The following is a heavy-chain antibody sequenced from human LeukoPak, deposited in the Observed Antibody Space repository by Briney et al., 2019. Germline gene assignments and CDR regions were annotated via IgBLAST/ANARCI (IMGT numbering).Heavy chain of an antibody. CDR2: LTNSGDIT. Sequence: GGSLRLSCEASGMTFKIYPMSWLRQAPGEGLEWVSGLTNSGDITYYSDSVKGRFTISRDNSKNTLYLQMNSLRPEDTARYYCAKGENDYNWGLNHFDNWGQGTLVTVSS. CDR3: AKGENDYNWGLNHFDN. D-gene: IGHD4-4*01. J-gene: IGHJ4*02. V-gene: IGHV3-23*01. CDR1: GMTFKIYP.